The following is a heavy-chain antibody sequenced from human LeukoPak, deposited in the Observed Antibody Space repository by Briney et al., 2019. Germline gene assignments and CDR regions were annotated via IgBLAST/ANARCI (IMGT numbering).Heavy chain of an antibody. V-gene: IGHV1-18*01. CDR1: GYTFTNYG. CDR3: ARAGMMGGYDD. J-gene: IGHJ4*02. CDR2: ISAYNGNT. Sequence: ASVKVSCKASGYTFTNYGVSWVRQAPGQGLEWMGWISAYNGNTDYAQKLQGRVTMTTDTSTSTAYMELRSLRSDDTAVYYCARAGMMGGYDDWGQGTLVTVSS. D-gene: IGHD5-12*01.